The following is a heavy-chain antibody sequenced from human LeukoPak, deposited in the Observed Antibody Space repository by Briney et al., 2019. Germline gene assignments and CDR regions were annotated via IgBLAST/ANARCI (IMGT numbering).Heavy chain of an antibody. J-gene: IGHJ3*02. CDR1: GYTFTSYD. D-gene: IGHD1-7*01. CDR2: IIPIFGTA. CDR3: ARAGDEDWNSYAFDI. V-gene: IGHV1-69*13. Sequence: GASVKVSCKASGYTFTSYDINWVRQAPGQGLEWMGGIIPIFGTANYAQKFQGRVTITADESTSTAYMELSSLRSEDTAVYYCARAGDEDWNSYAFDIWGQGTMVTVSS.